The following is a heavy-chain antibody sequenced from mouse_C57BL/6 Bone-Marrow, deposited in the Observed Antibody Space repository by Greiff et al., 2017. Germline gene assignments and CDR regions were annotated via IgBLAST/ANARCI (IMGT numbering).Heavy chain of an antibody. V-gene: IGHV1-52*01. CDR1: GYTFTSYW. J-gene: IGHJ1*03. CDR2: IDPSDSET. Sequence: QVQLQQPGAELVRPGSSVKLSCKASGYTFTSYWMHWVKQRPIQGLEWIGNIDPSDSETHYTQKFKDKATLTVDKSSSTAYMQLSSLTSEDSAVYYCAIYYGSPYWYFDVWGTGTTVTVSS. D-gene: IGHD1-1*01. CDR3: AIYYGSPYWYFDV.